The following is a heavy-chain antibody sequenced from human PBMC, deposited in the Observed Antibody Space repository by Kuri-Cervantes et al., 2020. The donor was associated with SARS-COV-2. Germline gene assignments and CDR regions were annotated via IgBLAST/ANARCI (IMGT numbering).Heavy chain of an antibody. CDR2: INPNSGGT. CDR1: GYTFTGYY. V-gene: IGHV1-2*02. J-gene: IGHJ6*02. CDR3: ARDVGYCSSTSCYYYYGMDV. D-gene: IGHD2-2*01. Sequence: ASVKVSCKASGYTFTGYYMHWVRQAPGQGLEWMGWINPNSGGTNYAQKFQGRVTITADESTSTAYMELSSLRSEDTAVYYCARDVGYCSSTSCYYYYGMDVWGQGTTVTVSS.